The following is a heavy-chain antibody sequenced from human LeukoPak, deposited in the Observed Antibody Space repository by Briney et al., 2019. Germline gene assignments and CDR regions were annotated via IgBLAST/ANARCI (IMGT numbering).Heavy chain of an antibody. D-gene: IGHD2-2*01. J-gene: IGHJ5*02. CDR3: ARGPLEVPASNWFDP. Sequence: PSETLSLTCAVYGGSFSGYYWSWIRQPPGKGLEWIGEINHSGSTNYNPSLKSRVTISVDTSKNQFSLKLSSVTAADTAVYYCARGPLEVPASNWFDPWGQGTLVTVSS. CDR1: GGSFSGYY. CDR2: INHSGST. V-gene: IGHV4-34*01.